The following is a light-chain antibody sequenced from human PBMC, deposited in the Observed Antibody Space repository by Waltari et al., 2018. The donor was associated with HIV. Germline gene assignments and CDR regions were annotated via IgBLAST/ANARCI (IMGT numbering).Light chain of an antibody. J-gene: IGLJ2*01. CDR2: EVS. CDR1: DLNDYDY. V-gene: IGLV2-14*01. CDR3: TSYITSATPV. Sequence: QAALTQPASVSGSPGQSIPIPCDLNDYDYASWYQRHPGKAPKVIIYEVSHRPSVLSNRFSGSKSGNTATLTISGLQPEDEADYFCTSYITSATPVFGRGTKVTVL.